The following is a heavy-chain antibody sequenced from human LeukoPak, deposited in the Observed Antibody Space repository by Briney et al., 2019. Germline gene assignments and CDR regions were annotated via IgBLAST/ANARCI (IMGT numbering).Heavy chain of an antibody. CDR2: ISSSSNYI. CDR3: ARGGPAGDFIVVAPTNNAFDI. Sequence: GGSLRLSCAASGFTFSSYSMNWVRQAPGKGLEWVSSISSSSNYIYYADSVKGRFTISRDNAKNSLYLQMNSLRAEDTAVYYCARGGPAGDFIVVAPTNNAFDIWGQGTMVTVSS. V-gene: IGHV3-21*04. D-gene: IGHD2-2*01. CDR1: GFTFSSYS. J-gene: IGHJ3*02.